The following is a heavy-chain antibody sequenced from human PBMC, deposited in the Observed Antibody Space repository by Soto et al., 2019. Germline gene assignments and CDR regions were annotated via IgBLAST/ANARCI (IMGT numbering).Heavy chain of an antibody. J-gene: IGHJ4*02. CDR1: GGTFSSYA. D-gene: IGHD2-2*02. CDR3: ARGRHCSSTSCHINFDY. CDR2: IIPIFGTA. V-gene: IGHV1-69*13. Sequence: GASVKVSCKASGGTFSSYAISWVRQAPGQGLEWMGGIIPIFGTANYAQKFQGRVTITADESTSTAYMELSSLRSEDTAVYYCARGRHCSSTSCHINFDYWGQGTLVTVSS.